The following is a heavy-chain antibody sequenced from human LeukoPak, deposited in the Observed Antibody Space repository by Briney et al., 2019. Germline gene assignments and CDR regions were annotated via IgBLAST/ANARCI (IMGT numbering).Heavy chain of an antibody. CDR1: GYTFTGYY. D-gene: IGHD5-18*01. CDR3: AGDRGYSYEGRWFTYYFDY. J-gene: IGHJ4*02. Sequence: ASVKVSCKASGYTFTGYYMHWVRQAPGQGLEWMGWINTNSGGTNYAQKFQGRVTMTRDTSISTAYMELSRLRSDDTAGYYCAGDRGYSYEGRWFTYYFDYWGQGTLVTVSS. CDR2: INTNSGGT. V-gene: IGHV1-2*02.